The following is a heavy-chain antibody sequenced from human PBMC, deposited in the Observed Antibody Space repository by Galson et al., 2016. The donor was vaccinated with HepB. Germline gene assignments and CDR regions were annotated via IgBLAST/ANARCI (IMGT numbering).Heavy chain of an antibody. J-gene: IGHJ6*02. Sequence: SLRLSCAASGLTFSSYGMPWVRQAPGKGLEWVEIIWYDGSNKYYADSEKGRFTICRDNSKNTLYLQMNSLRAEDTAVYYCAREKVTMVRGVIASRYGMDVWGQGTTVTVSS. CDR1: GLTFSSYG. D-gene: IGHD3-10*01. CDR2: IWYDGSNK. CDR3: AREKVTMVRGVIASRYGMDV. V-gene: IGHV3-33*01.